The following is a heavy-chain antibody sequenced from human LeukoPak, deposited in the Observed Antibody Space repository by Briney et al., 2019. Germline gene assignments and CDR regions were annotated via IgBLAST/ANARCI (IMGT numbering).Heavy chain of an antibody. CDR1: GYTFTSYY. J-gene: IGHJ5*02. CDR2: INPSGGST. V-gene: IGHV1-46*01. CDR3: ARDRTDSSSFVWFDP. Sequence: ASVKVSCKASGYTFTSYYMHWVRQAPGQGLEWMGIINPSGGSTSYAQKFQGRVTMTRDMSTSTVYMELSSLRSEDTAVYYCARDRTDSSSFVWFDPWGQGTLVTVSS. D-gene: IGHD6-6*01.